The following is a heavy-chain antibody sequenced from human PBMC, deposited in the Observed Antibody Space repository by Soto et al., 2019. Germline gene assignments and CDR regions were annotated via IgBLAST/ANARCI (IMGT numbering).Heavy chain of an antibody. D-gene: IGHD4-17*01. J-gene: IGHJ3*02. CDR3: ARDPNGDYIGDFEI. V-gene: IGHV3-53*01. Sequence: GGSLRLSCAASGFTVSSNYMSWVRQAPGKGLEWVSVICSGGRTYYADSVKGRFTISRDNSKNTLYLEMNGLRDEDTAVYYCARDPNGDYIGDFEIWGQGIMVTVAS. CDR1: GFTVSSNY. CDR2: ICSGGRT.